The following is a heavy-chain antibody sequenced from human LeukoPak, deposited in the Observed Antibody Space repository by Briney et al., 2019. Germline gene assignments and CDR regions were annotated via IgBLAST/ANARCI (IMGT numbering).Heavy chain of an antibody. CDR3: AITVDCRATADCYSYFHH. CDR2: ISTDGTYT. J-gene: IGHJ1*01. CDR1: GFTFSSYW. Sequence: GGSLRLSCAASGFTFSSYWMHWVRQAPGKGLVWVSRISTDGTYTEYADSVKGRFTISRDNAKDTLYLQANSLRAEDTAVYYCAITVDCRATADCYSYFHHWGQGTLVTVSS. V-gene: IGHV3-74*03. D-gene: IGHD2-21*02.